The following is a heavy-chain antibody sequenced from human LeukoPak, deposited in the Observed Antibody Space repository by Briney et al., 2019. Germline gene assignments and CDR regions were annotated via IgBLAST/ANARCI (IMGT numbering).Heavy chain of an antibody. D-gene: IGHD3-10*01. J-gene: IGHJ4*02. Sequence: SVKVSCKASGGTFSSYAISWVRQAPGQGLEWMGGIIPIFGTANYAQKFQGRVTITTDESASTAYMELSSLRSEDTAVYYCARSNDYGSGTGDYWGQGTLVTVSS. CDR3: ARSNDYGSGTGDY. CDR2: IIPIFGTA. V-gene: IGHV1-69*05. CDR1: GGTFSSYA.